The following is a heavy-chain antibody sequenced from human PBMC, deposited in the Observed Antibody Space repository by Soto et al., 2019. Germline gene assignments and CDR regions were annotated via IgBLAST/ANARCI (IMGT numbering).Heavy chain of an antibody. V-gene: IGHV3-43*02. D-gene: IGHD2-2*01. CDR2: ISGDGGST. J-gene: IGHJ6*02. CDR3: AKDGVRRYCSSTSCRGDYYYYGMDV. CDR1: GFTFDDYA. Sequence: GGSLRLSCAASGFTFDDYAMHWVRQAPGKGLEWVSLISGDGGSTYYADSVKGRFTIARDNSKNSLYLQMNSLRTEDTALYSCAKDGVRRYCSSTSCRGDYYYYGMDVWGQGTTVTVSS.